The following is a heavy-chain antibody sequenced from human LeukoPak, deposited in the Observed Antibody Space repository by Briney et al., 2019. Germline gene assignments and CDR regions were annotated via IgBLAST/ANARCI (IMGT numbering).Heavy chain of an antibody. J-gene: IGHJ3*02. V-gene: IGHV3-23*01. D-gene: IGHD3-3*01. CDR3: AKGDELNYDDAFDI. Sequence: GGSLRLSFAASGFTFSSYAMGWVRQAPGKGLEWVSGISGDSGSTYYADSVKGRFSISRDNSKNTVYLQMNSLRAEDTAVYYCAKGDELNYDDAFDIWGQGTMVTVSS. CDR1: GFTFSSYA. CDR2: ISGDSGST.